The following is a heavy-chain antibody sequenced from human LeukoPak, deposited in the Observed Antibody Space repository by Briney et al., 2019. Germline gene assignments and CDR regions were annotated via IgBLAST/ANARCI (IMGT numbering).Heavy chain of an antibody. V-gene: IGHV4-39*07. CDR3: ARERPVQLERRCAFDI. CDR1: GDSISTSSYY. Sequence: SETLSLTCSVSGDSISTSSYYWGWIRQPPGKGLEWIGEINHSGSTNYNPSLKSRVTISVDTSKNQFSLKLSSVTAADTAVYYCARERPVQLERRCAFDIWGQGTMVTVSS. D-gene: IGHD1-1*01. CDR2: INHSGST. J-gene: IGHJ3*02.